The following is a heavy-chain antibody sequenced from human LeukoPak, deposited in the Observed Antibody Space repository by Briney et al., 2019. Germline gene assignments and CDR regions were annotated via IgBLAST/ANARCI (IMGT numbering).Heavy chain of an antibody. CDR2: ISWNSGSI. CDR3: AKGVSSSSEPYYFDY. CDR1: GFTFDDYA. V-gene: IGHV3-9*01. D-gene: IGHD6-6*01. J-gene: IGHJ4*02. Sequence: GGSLRLSCAASGFTFDDYAMHWVRQAPGKGLEWVSGISWNSGSIGYADSVKGRFTISRDNAKNSLYLQMNSLRAEDTALYYCAKGVSSSSEPYYFDYWGQGTLVTVSS.